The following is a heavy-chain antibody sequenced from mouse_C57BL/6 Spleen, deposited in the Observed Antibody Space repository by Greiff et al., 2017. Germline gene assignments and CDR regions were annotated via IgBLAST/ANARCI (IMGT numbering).Heavy chain of an antibody. V-gene: IGHV1-76*01. CDR1: GYTFPDYY. Sequence: QVQLQQSGAELVRPGASVKLSCKASGYTFPDYYINWVKQRPGQGLEWIARIYPGSGNTYYTEKFKGKATLTAEKSSSTAYMQLSRLTSEDSAVYFCARSYCGSRGWYYDVWGTGTTVTVSS. CDR2: IYPGSGNT. J-gene: IGHJ1*03. CDR3: ARSYCGSRGWYYDV. D-gene: IGHD1-1*01.